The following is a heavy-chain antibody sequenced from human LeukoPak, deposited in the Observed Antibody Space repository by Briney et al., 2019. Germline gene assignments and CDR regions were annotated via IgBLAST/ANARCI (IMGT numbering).Heavy chain of an antibody. CDR2: ISYDGSNK. CDR1: GSTFSSYA. V-gene: IGHV3-30*04. Sequence: GGSLRLSCAASGSTFSSYAMHWVRQAPGKGLEWVALISYDGSNKYYADSVKGRLTISRDNSKNTLYLQMNSLRAEDTAVYYCARDFTMVRGVILDYWGQGTLVTVSS. CDR3: ARDFTMVRGVILDY. J-gene: IGHJ4*02. D-gene: IGHD3-10*01.